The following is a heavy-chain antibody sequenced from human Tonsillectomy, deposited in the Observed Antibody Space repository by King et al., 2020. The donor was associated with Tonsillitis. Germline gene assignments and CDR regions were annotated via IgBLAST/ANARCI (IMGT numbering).Heavy chain of an antibody. CDR3: ASDPQWGGYQWTYADF. CDR1: GYTFTDHY. Sequence: VQLVESGAEVEKPGASVKVSCKTSGYTFTDHYMHWVRQAPGQGLEWMGWINPNSGVTNCAQKLQGRVTMTSDTSISTAYMELNRLRSDDTAVYYCASDPQWGGYQWTYADFWGQGTLVTVSS. CDR2: INPNSGVT. V-gene: IGHV1-2*02. J-gene: IGHJ4*02. D-gene: IGHD3-3*01.